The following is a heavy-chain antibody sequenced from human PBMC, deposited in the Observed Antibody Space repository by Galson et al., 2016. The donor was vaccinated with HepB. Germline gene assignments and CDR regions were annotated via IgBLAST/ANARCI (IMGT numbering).Heavy chain of an antibody. Sequence: SLRLSCAASGFTFSRSWMTWVRQAPGKGLEWVANIKEDGSEQFYVDSVKGRFTISRDNAKSSLYLHMSSLRAQDTAVYHCARDPAQRSCNGANCWGAFDIWGQGTMVTVSS. V-gene: IGHV3-7*01. CDR1: GFTFSRSW. CDR2: IKEDGSEQ. D-gene: IGHD4/OR15-4a*01. CDR3: ARDPAQRSCNGANCWGAFDI. J-gene: IGHJ3*02.